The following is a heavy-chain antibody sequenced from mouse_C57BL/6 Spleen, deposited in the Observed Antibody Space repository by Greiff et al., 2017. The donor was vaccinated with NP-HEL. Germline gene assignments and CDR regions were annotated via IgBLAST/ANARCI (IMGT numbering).Heavy chain of an antibody. CDR3: ASQLGLGVGWYFDV. D-gene: IGHD4-1*02. CDR1: GYTFTDYN. Sequence: EVQLQQSGPELVKPGASVKMSCKASGYTFTDYNMHWVKQSHGKSLEWIGYINPNNGGTSYNQKFKGKATLTVNKSSSTAYMELRSLTSEDSAVYYCASQLGLGVGWYFDVWGTGTTVTVSS. V-gene: IGHV1-22*01. J-gene: IGHJ1*03. CDR2: INPNNGGT.